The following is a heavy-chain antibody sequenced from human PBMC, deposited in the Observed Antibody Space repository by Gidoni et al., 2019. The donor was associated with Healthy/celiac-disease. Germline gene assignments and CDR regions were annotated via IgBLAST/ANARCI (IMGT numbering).Heavy chain of an antibody. Sequence: EVQLVESGGGLVQPGGSLRLSCAASGFTFSDHYMDWVRQAPGKGLEWLGRTRNKANSYTTEYAASVKGRFTISRDDSKNSLYLQMNSLKTEDTAVYYCAREGATPRLYYYYYGMDVWGQGTTVTVSS. J-gene: IGHJ6*02. CDR2: TRNKANSYTT. D-gene: IGHD2-15*01. CDR3: AREGATPRLYYYYYGMDV. CDR1: GFTFSDHY. V-gene: IGHV3-72*01.